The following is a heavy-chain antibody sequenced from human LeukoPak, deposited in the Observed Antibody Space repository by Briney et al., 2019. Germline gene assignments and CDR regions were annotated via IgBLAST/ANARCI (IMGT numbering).Heavy chain of an antibody. V-gene: IGHV1-24*01. D-gene: IGHD4-11*01. J-gene: IGHJ4*02. CDR2: FDPEDGET. Sequence: ASVKDSCKVSGYTLTELSMHWVRQAPGKGLEWMGGFDPEDGETIYAQKFQGRVTMTEDTSTDTAYMELSSLRSEDTAVYYCATRDYSNYGLFSYVFDYWGQGTLVTVSS. CDR3: ATRDYSNYGLFSYVFDY. CDR1: GYTLTELS.